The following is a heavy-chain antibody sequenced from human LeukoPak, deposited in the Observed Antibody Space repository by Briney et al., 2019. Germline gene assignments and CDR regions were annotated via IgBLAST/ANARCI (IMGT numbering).Heavy chain of an antibody. CDR1: EYTFTDYA. CDR3: ARDQCSSASCYEGDFDY. D-gene: IGHD2-2*01. J-gene: IGHJ4*02. CDR2: INAGNGNT. Sequence: ASVKVSCTASEYTFTDYAINWVRQAPGQRLEWMGWINAGNGNTKYSQKFQGRVTITRDTSASTAYMELSSLTSEDTAVYFCARDQCSSASCYEGDFDYWGQGTLVTISS. V-gene: IGHV1-3*01.